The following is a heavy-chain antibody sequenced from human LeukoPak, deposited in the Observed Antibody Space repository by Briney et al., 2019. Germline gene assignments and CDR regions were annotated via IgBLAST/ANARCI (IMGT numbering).Heavy chain of an antibody. CDR3: AREGPRGLWFAIRGTGFDY. D-gene: IGHD3-10*01. V-gene: IGHV1-2*04. J-gene: IGHJ4*02. Sequence: ASVKVSCKASGYTFTGYYIHWVRQAPGQGPEWMGWINPNSGGTNYAQKFQGWVTMTRDTSISTAYMELSRLRSDDTAVYYCAREGPRGLWFAIRGTGFDYWGQGTLVTVSS. CDR1: GYTFTGYY. CDR2: INPNSGGT.